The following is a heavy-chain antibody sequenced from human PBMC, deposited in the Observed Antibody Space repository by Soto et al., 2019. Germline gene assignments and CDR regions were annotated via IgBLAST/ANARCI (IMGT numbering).Heavy chain of an antibody. Sequence: SETLSLTCTVSGGSISSGGYYWSWIRQHPGKGLEWIGYIYYSGSTYYNPSLKSRVTISVDTSKNQFSLRLSSVTAADTAVYYCARDSGLVLRYCDWSRYYYYGMDVWGQGTTVTVSS. D-gene: IGHD3-9*01. V-gene: IGHV4-31*03. CDR2: IYYSGST. J-gene: IGHJ6*02. CDR1: GGSISSGGYY. CDR3: ARDSGLVLRYCDWSRYYYYGMDV.